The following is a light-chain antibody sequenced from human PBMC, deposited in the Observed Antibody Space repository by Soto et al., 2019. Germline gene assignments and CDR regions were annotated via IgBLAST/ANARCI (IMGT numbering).Light chain of an antibody. V-gene: IGKV3-20*01. CDR2: GAS. J-gene: IGKJ1*01. CDR1: QSVDTTF. CDR3: QQYMSSVT. Sequence: EIVLTQSPGSLSLSPGQRATLSCRASQSVDTTFFAWYQKKPGQAPRLLIYGASKRATGIPDRFSGSGSGTAFTVIIRLEPEDFAVYYCQQYMSSVTFGQGTKVEIK.